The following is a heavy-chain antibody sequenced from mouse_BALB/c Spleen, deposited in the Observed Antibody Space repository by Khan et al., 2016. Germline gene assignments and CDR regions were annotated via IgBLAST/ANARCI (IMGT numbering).Heavy chain of an antibody. CDR3: ARVYDGYSAWFGY. Sequence: QVQLQQSGPELVKPGASVKMSCKASGYAFTSYYIHWVKQRPGQGLEWIGWNSPGDGMINYNEKFRGRTTLTADKSSSTAYMLLSSLTSEDSAIYCCARVYDGYSAWFGYWGQGTLVTVSA. CDR1: GYAFTSYY. D-gene: IGHD2-3*01. J-gene: IGHJ3*01. CDR2: NSPGDGMI. V-gene: IGHV1S56*01.